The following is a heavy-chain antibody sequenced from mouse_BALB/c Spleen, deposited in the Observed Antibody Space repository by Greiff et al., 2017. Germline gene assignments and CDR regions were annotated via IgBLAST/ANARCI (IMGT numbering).Heavy chain of an antibody. J-gene: IGHJ3*01. CDR3: ARRGITTAWLAY. V-gene: IGHV1-7*01. Sequence: VQLQQSGAELAKPGASVKMSCKASGYTFTSYWMHWVKQRPGQGLEWIGYINPSTGYTEYNQKFKDKATLTADKSSSTAYMQLSSLTSEDSAVYYCARRGITTAWLAYWGQGTLVTVSA. CDR2: INPSTGYT. CDR1: GYTFTSYW. D-gene: IGHD2-4*01.